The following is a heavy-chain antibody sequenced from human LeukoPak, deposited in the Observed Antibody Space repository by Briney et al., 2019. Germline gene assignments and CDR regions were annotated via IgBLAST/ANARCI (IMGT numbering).Heavy chain of an antibody. CDR1: RFTFSHYA. V-gene: IGHV3-23*01. CDR3: AKGGWGDPFDY. Sequence: PGGSLRLSCAASRFTFSHYAMSWVRRAPGKGLEWVAAISVSGGSTYYADSVKGRFTISRDNSKNTLYLQMNNLRAEDTAVYYCAKGGWGDPFDYWGQGTLVTVSS. CDR2: ISVSGGST. D-gene: IGHD3-16*01. J-gene: IGHJ4*02.